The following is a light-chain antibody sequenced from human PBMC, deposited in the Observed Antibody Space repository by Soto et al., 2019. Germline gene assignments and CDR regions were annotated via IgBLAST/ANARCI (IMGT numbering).Light chain of an antibody. CDR1: HSITGW. J-gene: IGKJ4*01. Sequence: DIQMTQSPSTLSASVGDRVIITCRASHSITGWVAWYQQKPGKAPQLLISKASSLESGVPSRFSGSGSGTEFTLTISSLQPDDFATYYCQQYNTFLTFGGGTKVEI. CDR2: KAS. CDR3: QQYNTFLT. V-gene: IGKV1-5*03.